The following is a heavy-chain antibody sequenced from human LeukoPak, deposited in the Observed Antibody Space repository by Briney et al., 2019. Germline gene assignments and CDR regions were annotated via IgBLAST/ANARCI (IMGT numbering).Heavy chain of an antibody. CDR3: ARTALIRSGWYHFDY. V-gene: IGHV1-8*01. CDR1: GYTFTSYD. Sequence: ASVKLSCKASGYTFTSYDINWVRQAPGQGLEWMGWMNPNSGNTGYAQKFQGRVTMTRNTSISTAYMELSSLRSGDTAVYYCARTALIRSGWYHFDYWGQGTLVTVSS. D-gene: IGHD6-19*01. CDR2: MNPNSGNT. J-gene: IGHJ4*02.